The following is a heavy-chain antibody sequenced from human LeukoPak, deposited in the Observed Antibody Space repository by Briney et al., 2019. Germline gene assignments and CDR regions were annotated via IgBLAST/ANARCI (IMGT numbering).Heavy chain of an antibody. D-gene: IGHD1-14*01. Sequence: KPSETLSLTCAVYGGSFSGYYWSWIRQPPGKGLEWIGEINHSGSTNYNPSLKSRVTISVDTSKNQFSLKLSSVTAADTAVYYCARLPQYYYYYGMDVWGQGTTVTVSS. V-gene: IGHV4-34*01. CDR1: GGSFSGYY. J-gene: IGHJ6*02. CDR3: ARLPQYYYYYGMDV. CDR2: INHSGST.